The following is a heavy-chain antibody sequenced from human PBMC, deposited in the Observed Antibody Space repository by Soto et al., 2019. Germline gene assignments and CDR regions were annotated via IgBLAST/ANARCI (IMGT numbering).Heavy chain of an antibody. J-gene: IGHJ4*02. CDR1: EFTFSNYA. Sequence: EVQLLESGGGLVQPGGSLSLSCVASEFTFSNYAMTWVRQAPGKGLEWVSSISGSGSITYYAESVKGRFAISRDNSKNTLFLQMNSLRAEDTGIYYCAKAEKISAVPGYLDNWGQGTLVTVSS. CDR2: ISGSGSIT. CDR3: AKAEKISAVPGYLDN. D-gene: IGHD6-19*01. V-gene: IGHV3-23*01.